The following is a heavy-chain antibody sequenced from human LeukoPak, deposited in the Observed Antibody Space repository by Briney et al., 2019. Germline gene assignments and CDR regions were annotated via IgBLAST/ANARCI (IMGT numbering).Heavy chain of an antibody. J-gene: IGHJ6*02. D-gene: IGHD6-13*01. CDR2: IIPILGIA. CDR1: GGTFSSYA. V-gene: IGHV1-69*04. CDR3: ARTGYIAAAGTYYGMDV. Sequence: ASVKVSCKASGGTFSSYAISWVRQAPGQGLEWMGRIIPILGIANYAQKFQGRVTITADKSTSTAYMELSSLRSEDTAVYYCARTGYIAAAGTYYGMDVWGQGTTVTVSS.